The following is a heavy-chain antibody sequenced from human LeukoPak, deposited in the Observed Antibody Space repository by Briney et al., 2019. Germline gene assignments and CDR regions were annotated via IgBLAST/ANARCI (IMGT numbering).Heavy chain of an antibody. Sequence: PGGSLRLSCAASGFNLGAFWMSWVRQAPGKGLEWVANIKEDGSTKFYVDSVKGRFTISRDNAKNSLYLQMNSLRAEDTAMYFCARDGVYCSGITCPGDLWGQGTLVTVSP. CDR1: GFNLGAFW. V-gene: IGHV3-7*01. D-gene: IGHD2-2*01. CDR2: IKEDGSTK. CDR3: ARDGVYCSGITCPGDL. J-gene: IGHJ4*02.